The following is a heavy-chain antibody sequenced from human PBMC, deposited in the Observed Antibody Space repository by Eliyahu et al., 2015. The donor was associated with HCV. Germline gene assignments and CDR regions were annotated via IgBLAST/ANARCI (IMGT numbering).Heavy chain of an antibody. CDR1: GFTFXIXS. Sequence: EVQMVESGGGLVKPGGSLRLSCAASGFTFXIXSMNWVRQAPGKGLEWVSSISSTSSYIYYADPVKGRFTISRDNAKNSLYLQMNSLRAEDTAVYYCAKNKDYDSSGYWEWGDATPFDYWGQGTLVTVSS. CDR2: ISSTSSYI. D-gene: IGHD3-22*01. CDR3: AKNKDYDSSGYWEWGDATPFDY. V-gene: IGHV3-21*01. J-gene: IGHJ4*02.